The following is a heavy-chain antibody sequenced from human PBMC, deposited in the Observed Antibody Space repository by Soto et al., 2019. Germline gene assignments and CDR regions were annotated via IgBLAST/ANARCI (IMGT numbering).Heavy chain of an antibody. D-gene: IGHD2-2*01. CDR3: ARDLSTSDY. J-gene: IGHJ4*02. CDR2: ISSSSSYI. CDR1: GFTFSSYS. Sequence: ALRLSCAASGFTFSSYSMNWVRQAPGEGLGWVSSISSSSSYIYYADSVKGRFTISRDNAKNSLYLQMNSLRAEDKAVYYCARDLSTSDYWGQGTLVTVSS. V-gene: IGHV3-21*01.